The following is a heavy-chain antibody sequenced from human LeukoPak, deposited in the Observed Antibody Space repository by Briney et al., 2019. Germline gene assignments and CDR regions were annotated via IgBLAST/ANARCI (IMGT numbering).Heavy chain of an antibody. CDR2: ISSSSSYI. J-gene: IGHJ4*02. V-gene: IGHV3-21*01. D-gene: IGHD3-22*01. Sequence: GGSLRLSCAASGLTFSSYSMNWVRQAPGKGLEWVSSISSSSSYIYYADSVKGRFTISRDNAKNSLYLQMNSLRAEDTAVYYCARGLLLAHSGYSYPHYFDYWGQGTLVTVSS. CDR3: ARGLLLAHSGYSYPHYFDY. CDR1: GLTFSSYS.